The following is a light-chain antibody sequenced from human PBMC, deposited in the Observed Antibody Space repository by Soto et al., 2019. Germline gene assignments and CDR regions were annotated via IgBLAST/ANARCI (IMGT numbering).Light chain of an antibody. CDR3: QQYSTYPWT. CDR2: DDS. V-gene: IGKV1-5*01. CDR1: QSISSW. Sequence: DIQMTQSPSTLSASVGDRVTITCRASQSISSWLAWYQQKTGKDTKVLIFDDSSLESGVKSRFSGSGSATEFTLTIRSLQTDEFATYYCQQYSTYPWTFGQGNKVDIK. J-gene: IGKJ1*01.